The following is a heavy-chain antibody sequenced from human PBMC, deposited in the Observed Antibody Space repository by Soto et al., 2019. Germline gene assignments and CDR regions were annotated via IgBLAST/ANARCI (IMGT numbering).Heavy chain of an antibody. V-gene: IGHV1-24*01. CDR1: GYTLTELS. Sequence: ASVKVSCKVSGYTLTELSMHWVRQAPGKGLEWMGGFDPEDGETIYAQKFQGRVTMTEDTSTDTAYMELSSLRSEDTAVYYCARASLRFLEWFKYGMDVWGQGTTVTVSS. D-gene: IGHD3-3*01. CDR3: ARASLRFLEWFKYGMDV. J-gene: IGHJ6*02. CDR2: FDPEDGET.